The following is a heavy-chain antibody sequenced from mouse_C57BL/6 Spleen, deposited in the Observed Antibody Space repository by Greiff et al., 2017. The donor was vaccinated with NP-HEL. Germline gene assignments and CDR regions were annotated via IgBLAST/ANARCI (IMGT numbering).Heavy chain of an antibody. CDR1: GYTFTDYE. D-gene: IGHD3-2*02. Sequence: QVQLQQSGAELVRPGASVTLSCKASGYTFTDYEMHWVKQTPVHGLEWIGAIDPETGGTAYNQKFKGKAILTADKSSSTAYMELRSLTSEDSAVYYCTKDSSGHYYFDDWGQGTTLTVSS. CDR3: TKDSSGHYYFDD. J-gene: IGHJ2*01. CDR2: IDPETGGT. V-gene: IGHV1-15*01.